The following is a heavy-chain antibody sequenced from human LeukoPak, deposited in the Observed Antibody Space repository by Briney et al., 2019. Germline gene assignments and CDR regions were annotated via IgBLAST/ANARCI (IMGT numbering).Heavy chain of an antibody. D-gene: IGHD6-13*01. CDR3: ARDPAPLDSSSWKDY. CDR2: INSDVSST. CDR1: GFTFSSYW. Sequence: GGSLRLSCAASGFTFSSYWMHWVREAPGKGLVWVSRINSDVSSTSYADSVKGRFTISRDNAKNTLYLQMNSLRAEDTAVYYCARDPAPLDSSSWKDYWGQGTLVTVSS. V-gene: IGHV3-74*01. J-gene: IGHJ4*02.